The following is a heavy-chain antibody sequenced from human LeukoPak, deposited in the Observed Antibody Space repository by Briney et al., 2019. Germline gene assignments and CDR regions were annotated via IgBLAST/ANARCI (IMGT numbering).Heavy chain of an antibody. J-gene: IGHJ4*02. D-gene: IGHD1-26*01. CDR2: ISWNSGSI. CDR1: GFTFDDYA. CDR3: AKDISGSFDY. V-gene: IGHV3-9*01. Sequence: QAGGSLRLSCAASGFTFDDYAMHWVRQAPGKGLEWVSGISWNSGSIGYADSVKGRFTISRGNAKNSLYLQMNSLRAEDTALYYCAKDISGSFDYWGQGTLVTVSS.